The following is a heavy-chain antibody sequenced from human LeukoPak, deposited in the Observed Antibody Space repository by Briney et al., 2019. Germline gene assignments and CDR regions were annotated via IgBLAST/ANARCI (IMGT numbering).Heavy chain of an antibody. V-gene: IGHV4-59*08. CDR1: GDSMSSYY. CDR3: ARHCPYGSGSYSPFYFDY. CDR2: IYYSGST. D-gene: IGHD3-10*01. Sequence: SETLSLTCTVSGDSMSSYYWSWTRQPPGKGLEWIGYIYYSGSTNYNPSLKSRVTISVDTSKNQFSLKLSSVTAADTGVYYCARHCPYGSGSYSPFYFDYWGQGTLVTVSS. J-gene: IGHJ4*02.